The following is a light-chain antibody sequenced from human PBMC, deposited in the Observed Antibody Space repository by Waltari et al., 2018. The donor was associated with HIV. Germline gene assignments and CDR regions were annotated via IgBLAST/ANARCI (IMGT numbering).Light chain of an antibody. Sequence: QSVLTQPPSASGTPGQRVTISCSGSSSNIGSNIVNWYQQLPGTAPKLLIYSNDQRPSGVPDRFSGSKSGTSASLAISGLQSEDETAYYCAAWDDSLNAWVFGGGTKLTVL. CDR3: AAWDDSLNAWV. CDR2: SND. CDR1: SSNIGSNI. J-gene: IGLJ3*02. V-gene: IGLV1-44*01.